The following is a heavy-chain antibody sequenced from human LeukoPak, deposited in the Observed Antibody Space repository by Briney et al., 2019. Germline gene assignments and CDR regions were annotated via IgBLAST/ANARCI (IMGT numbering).Heavy chain of an antibody. V-gene: IGHV1-69*04. D-gene: IGHD3-10*01. CDR3: AREEWEFDGMDV. J-gene: IGHJ6*02. CDR2: IIHILGIA. Sequence: ASVKVSCKASGGTFSSYTISWVRQAPGQGLEWMGRIIHILGIANYAQKFQGRVTITADKSTSTAYMEMSSLRSEDTAVYYCAREEWEFDGMDVWGQGTTVTVSS. CDR1: GGTFSSYT.